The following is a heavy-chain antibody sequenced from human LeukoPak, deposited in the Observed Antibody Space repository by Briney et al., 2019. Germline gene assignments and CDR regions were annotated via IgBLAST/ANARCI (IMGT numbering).Heavy chain of an antibody. CDR1: GGSISSYY. J-gene: IGHJ5*02. CDR3: ARLGSPINWFDP. Sequence: SETLSLTCTVSGGSISSYYWSWIRQPPGKGLEWIGYIYYSGSTNYNPSLKSRATISVDTSKNQFSLKLSPVTAADTAVYYCARLGSPINWFDPWGQGTLVTVSS. D-gene: IGHD6-13*01. V-gene: IGHV4-59*01. CDR2: IYYSGST.